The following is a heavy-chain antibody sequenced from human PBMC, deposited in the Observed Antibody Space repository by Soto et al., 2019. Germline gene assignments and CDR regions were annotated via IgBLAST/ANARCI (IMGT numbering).Heavy chain of an antibody. CDR1: GLTFRSYW. D-gene: IGHD3-22*01. Sequence: GGSLRLSCAASGLTFRSYWMHWVRQAPGKGLVWVSRINTDGSVAMYVDSVKGRFTISRDNAKNTLYLHMNSLRAEDTAVYYCARDTDYYDSSGLFDYWGQGTLVTVSS. CDR2: INTDGSVA. J-gene: IGHJ4*02. V-gene: IGHV3-74*03. CDR3: ARDTDYYDSSGLFDY.